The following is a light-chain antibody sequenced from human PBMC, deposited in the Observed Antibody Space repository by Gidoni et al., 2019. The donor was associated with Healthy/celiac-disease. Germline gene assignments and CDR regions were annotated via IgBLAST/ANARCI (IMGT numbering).Light chain of an antibody. CDR1: QDISNY. CDR2: DAS. CDR3: QQYDNLPLT. Sequence: DIQMTQSPSSLSASVGDRVTITCQASQDISNYLNWYQQKPGKAPKLLIYDASNLETGVPSRFSGSGSVTDFTFTISSLQPEDIATYSCQQYDNLPLTFXGXTKVEIK. J-gene: IGKJ4*01. V-gene: IGKV1-33*01.